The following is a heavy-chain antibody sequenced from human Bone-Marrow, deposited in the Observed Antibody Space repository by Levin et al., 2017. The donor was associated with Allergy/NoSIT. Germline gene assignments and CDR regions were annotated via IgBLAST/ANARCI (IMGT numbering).Heavy chain of an antibody. CDR1: GGTFSTYA. J-gene: IGHJ6*02. V-gene: IGHV1-69*13. CDR2: IIPIFATS. CDR3: ARGGRAAPSHYYNGLDV. Sequence: ASVKVSCKASGGTFSTYATTWVRQAPGQGLEWVGEIIPIFATSKYAQKFQGRVTITADESTSTAFMELSSLRSEDTAVYYCARGGRAAPSHYYNGLDVWGQGTTVTVSS. D-gene: IGHD6-6*01.